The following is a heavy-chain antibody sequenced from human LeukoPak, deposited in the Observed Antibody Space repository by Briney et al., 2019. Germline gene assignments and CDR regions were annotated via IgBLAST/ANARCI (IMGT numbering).Heavy chain of an antibody. CDR3: ARDGGVIHAFDI. V-gene: IGHV4-34*01. D-gene: IGHD3-22*01. Sequence: PSETLSLTCAVYGGSFSGYYWSWIRQPPEKGLEWIGEINHSGSTNYNPSLKSRVTISVDTSKNQFSLKLSSVTAADTAVYYCARDGGVIHAFDIWGQGTMVTVSS. CDR1: GGSFSGYY. J-gene: IGHJ3*02. CDR2: INHSGST.